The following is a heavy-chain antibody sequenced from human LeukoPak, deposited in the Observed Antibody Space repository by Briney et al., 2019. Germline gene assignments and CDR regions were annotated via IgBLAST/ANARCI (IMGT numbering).Heavy chain of an antibody. Sequence: SVKVSCKASGGTFSSYAISWVRQAPGQGLEWMGGIIPIFGTANYAQKFQGRVTITADESTSTAYMELSSLRAEDTAVYYCARDVTIFGVVTTRDYWGQGTLVTVSS. J-gene: IGHJ4*02. CDR2: IIPIFGTA. V-gene: IGHV1-69*01. CDR1: GGTFSSYA. D-gene: IGHD3-3*01. CDR3: ARDVTIFGVVTTRDY.